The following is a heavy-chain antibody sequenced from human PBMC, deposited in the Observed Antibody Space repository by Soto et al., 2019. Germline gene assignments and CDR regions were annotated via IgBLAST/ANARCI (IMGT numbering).Heavy chain of an antibody. CDR1: GFTVSSNY. J-gene: IGHJ3*02. Sequence: VQLVESGGGLVQPGGSLRLSCAASGFTVSSNYMSWVRQAPGKGLEWVSVIYSGGSTYYADPVKGRFTISRHNSKNTLYLQMNSLRAEDTAVYYCARGQTQYYYGSGSYLHDAFDIWGQGTMVTVSS. D-gene: IGHD3-10*01. CDR3: ARGQTQYYYGSGSYLHDAFDI. CDR2: IYSGGST. V-gene: IGHV3-53*04.